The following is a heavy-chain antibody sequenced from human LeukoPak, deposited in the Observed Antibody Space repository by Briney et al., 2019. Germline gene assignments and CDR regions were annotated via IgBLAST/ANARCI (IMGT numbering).Heavy chain of an antibody. CDR1: GYTFSAYY. Sequence: ASVKVSCTTSGYTFSAYYIYWVRQAPGRGLEWMGYINPDNGDTQYAQKFQGRVTMTRDTSISTAFMELTRLKSDDTAVYYCAREAATSGWSCDFWGQGALVTVSS. CDR2: INPDNGDT. CDR3: AREAATSGWSCDF. D-gene: IGHD6-19*01. J-gene: IGHJ4*02. V-gene: IGHV1-2*02.